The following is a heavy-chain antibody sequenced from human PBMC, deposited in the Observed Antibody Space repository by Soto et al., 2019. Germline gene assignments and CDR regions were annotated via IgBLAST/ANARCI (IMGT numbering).Heavy chain of an antibody. CDR3: ARVRLVAARLDFGMDV. CDR1: GFTFSSYE. Sequence: GGSLRLSCAASGFTFSSYEMNWVRQAPGKGLEWVSYISSSGSTIYYADSVKGRFTISRDNAENSLYLQMNSLRAEDTAVYYCARVRLVAARLDFGMDVWGQGTTVTVSS. V-gene: IGHV3-48*03. D-gene: IGHD6-6*01. J-gene: IGHJ6*02. CDR2: ISSSGSTI.